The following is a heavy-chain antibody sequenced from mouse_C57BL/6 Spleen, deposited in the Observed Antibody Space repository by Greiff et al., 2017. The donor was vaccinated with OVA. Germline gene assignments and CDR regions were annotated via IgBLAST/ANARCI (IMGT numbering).Heavy chain of an antibody. D-gene: IGHD1-1*01. CDR2: ISSGGDYI. Sequence: EVKLVESGEGLVKPGGSLKLSCAASGFTFSSYAMSWVRQTPEKRLEWVAYISSGGDYIYYADTVKGRFTISRDNARNTLYLQMSSLKSEDTAMYYCTRDPHLDYGSSYAAYWGQGTLVTVSA. CDR3: TRDPHLDYGSSYAAY. CDR1: GFTFSSYA. V-gene: IGHV5-9-1*02. J-gene: IGHJ3*01.